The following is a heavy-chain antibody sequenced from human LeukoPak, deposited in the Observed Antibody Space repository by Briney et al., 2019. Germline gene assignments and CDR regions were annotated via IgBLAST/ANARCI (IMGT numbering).Heavy chain of an antibody. J-gene: IGHJ6*04. CDR1: GYTFTSYY. CDR2: INPSGGST. D-gene: IGHD3-10*01. V-gene: IGHV1-46*01. Sequence: ASVKISCKASGYTFTSYYMHWVRQAPGQGLEWMGIINPSGGSTSYAQKFQGRVTMTRDTYTSTVYMELSSLRSEDTAVDYCARDKVSGSYSITYYYYYGMHVWGKGTTVTVSS. CDR3: ARDKVSGSYSITYYYYYGMHV.